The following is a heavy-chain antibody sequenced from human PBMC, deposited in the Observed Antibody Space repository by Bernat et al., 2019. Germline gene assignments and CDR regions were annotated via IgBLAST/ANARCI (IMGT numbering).Heavy chain of an antibody. CDR1: GFTFSSYG. CDR2: ISYDGSNK. D-gene: IGHD6-19*01. CDR3: AKMGGGWLVFDY. J-gene: IGHJ4*02. Sequence: VQLVESGGGLVKPGGSLRLSCAASGFTFSSYGMHWVRQAPGKGLEWVAVISYDGSNKYYADSVKGRFTISRDNSKNTLYLQMNSLRAEDTAVYYCAKMGGGWLVFDYWGQGTLVTVSS. V-gene: IGHV3-30*18.